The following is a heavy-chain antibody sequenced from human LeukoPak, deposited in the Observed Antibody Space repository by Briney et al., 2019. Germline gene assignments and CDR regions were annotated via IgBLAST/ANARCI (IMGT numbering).Heavy chain of an antibody. CDR1: GGSINNYY. CDR3: ARGGSRIANWFDP. V-gene: IGHV4-59*01. CDR2: IYYSGNT. Sequence: SETLSLTCTVSGGSINNYYWSWIRQPPGMGLEWIGYIYYSGNTNYNPSLKSRVTISVDTSKNQFSLKLSSVTAADTAVYYCARGGSRIANWFDPGGQGPLVTVSS. J-gene: IGHJ5*02. D-gene: IGHD2-15*01.